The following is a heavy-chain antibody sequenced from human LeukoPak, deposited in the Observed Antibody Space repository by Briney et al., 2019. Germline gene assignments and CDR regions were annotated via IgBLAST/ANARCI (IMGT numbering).Heavy chain of an antibody. CDR1: GYTFTSYG. CDR3: ARVFFYYDSSGYWEGAFDI. V-gene: IGHV1-18*01. Sequence: ASVKVSCKASGYTFTSYGISWVRQAPGQGLEWMGWISAYNGNTNYAQKLQGRVTMTTDTSTSTAYMELRSLRSDDTAVYYCARVFFYYDSSGYWEGAFDIWGQGTMVTVSS. D-gene: IGHD3-22*01. J-gene: IGHJ3*02. CDR2: ISAYNGNT.